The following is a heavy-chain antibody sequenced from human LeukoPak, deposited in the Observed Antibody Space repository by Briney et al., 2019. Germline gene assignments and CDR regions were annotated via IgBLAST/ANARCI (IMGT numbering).Heavy chain of an antibody. D-gene: IGHD3-10*02. J-gene: IGHJ6*04. CDR1: GFTFDDYA. CDR2: ISWNSGSL. V-gene: IGHV3-9*01. Sequence: GGSLRLSCAASGFTFDDYAMHWVRQAPGKGLEWVSGISWNSGSLGYADSVKGRFTISRDNAKNSLYLQMNSLRAEDTAVYYCAELSITMIGGVWGKGTTVTISS. CDR3: AELSITMIGGV.